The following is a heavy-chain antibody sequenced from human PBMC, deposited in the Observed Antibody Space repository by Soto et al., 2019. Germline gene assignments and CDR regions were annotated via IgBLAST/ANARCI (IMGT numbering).Heavy chain of an antibody. J-gene: IGHJ4*02. CDR2: VHHTVST. CDR3: ARTDVYTSQGDYFHS. Sequence: SETLSLTCAVSGASVSGGGNSWNWIRQPPGKGLEWIGYVHHTVSTYYTPSLKSRVTISLDRSKNQFSLKLTYVTAADTAVYHCARTDVYTSQGDYFHSSGPVALVTVST. CDR1: GASVSGGGNS. V-gene: IGHV4-30-2*01. D-gene: IGHD1-20*01.